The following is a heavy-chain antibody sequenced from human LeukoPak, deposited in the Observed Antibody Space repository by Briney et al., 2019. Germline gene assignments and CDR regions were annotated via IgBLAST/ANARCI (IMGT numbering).Heavy chain of an antibody. CDR2: TYYRSKWYN. CDR3: ARDLGYCSSTSCYAKNWFDP. J-gene: IGHJ5*02. V-gene: IGHV6-1*01. Sequence: SQTLSLTSAISGDSVSSNSAAWNWIRQSPSRGLEWLGRTYYRSKWYNDYAVSVKSRITINPDTSKNQFSLQLNSVTPEDTAVYYCARDLGYCSSTSCYAKNWFDPWGQGTLVTVSS. D-gene: IGHD2-2*01. CDR1: GDSVSSNSAA.